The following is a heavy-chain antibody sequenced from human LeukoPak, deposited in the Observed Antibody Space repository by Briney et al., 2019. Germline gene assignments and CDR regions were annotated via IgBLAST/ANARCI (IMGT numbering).Heavy chain of an antibody. CDR2: IYYSGSS. D-gene: IGHD6-19*01. CDR1: SDSISSYY. CDR3: AREVVAMAGSYFDS. J-gene: IGHJ4*02. Sequence: PSETLSLTCTVSSDSISSYYWTWIRQPPGKGLEWIGYIYYSGSSNYNPSLKSRVTISVDTSKKQFSLKLRSVTAADTAVYFCAREVVAMAGSYFDSWGQGTLVTVSS. V-gene: IGHV4-59*01.